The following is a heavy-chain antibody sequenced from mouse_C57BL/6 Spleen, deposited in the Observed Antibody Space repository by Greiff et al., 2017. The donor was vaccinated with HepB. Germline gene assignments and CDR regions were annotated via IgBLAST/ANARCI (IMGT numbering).Heavy chain of an antibody. V-gene: IGHV1-15*01. CDR1: GYTFTDYE. Sequence: QVQLQQSGAELVRPGASVTLSCKASGYTFTDYEMHWVKQTPVHGLEWIGAIDPETGGTAYNQKFKGKAILTADKSSSTAYMELRSLTSEDSAVYYCTRRGDDYDGAMDYWGQGTSVTVSS. CDR3: TRRGDDYDGAMDY. CDR2: IDPETGGT. D-gene: IGHD2-4*01. J-gene: IGHJ4*01.